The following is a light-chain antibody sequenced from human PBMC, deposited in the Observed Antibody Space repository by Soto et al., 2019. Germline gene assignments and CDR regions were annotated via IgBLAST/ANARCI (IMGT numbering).Light chain of an antibody. CDR2: EVT. CDR3: CSYAGSYIYV. CDR1: NSDIGGYNF. J-gene: IGLJ1*01. Sequence: QSALTQPPSASGSPGQSITISCTGTNSDIGGYNFVSWYQHHPGKAPKLIIYEVTKRPSGVPDRFSGSKSGNTASLTISGLQAEDEADYYCCSYAGSYIYVFGTGTKLTVL. V-gene: IGLV2-8*01.